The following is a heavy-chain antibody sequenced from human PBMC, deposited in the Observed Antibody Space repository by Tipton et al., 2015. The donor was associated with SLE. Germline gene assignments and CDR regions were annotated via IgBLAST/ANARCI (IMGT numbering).Heavy chain of an antibody. CDR3: ARAIDCSRGNCFSSLDS. CDR2: ISYSGSA. V-gene: IGHV4-59*02. Sequence: TLSLTCTVSDGSVSSHSWSWIRQPPGKRLDWIGFISYSGSADYSPSLKSRVSISIDTSKNQFSLKLTSVTAADTAVYYCARAIDCSRGNCFSSLDSWGQGTLVAVSA. CDR1: DGSVSSHS. J-gene: IGHJ4*02. D-gene: IGHD2-15*01.